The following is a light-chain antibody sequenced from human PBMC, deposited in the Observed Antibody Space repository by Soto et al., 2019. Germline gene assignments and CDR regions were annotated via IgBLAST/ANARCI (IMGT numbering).Light chain of an antibody. J-gene: IGKJ1*01. CDR1: QTISHW. Sequence: IRMTQSPSTLSASVGDRVTITCRASQTISHWLAWYQQRPGKAPRLLIHKASTLESGVPSRFSGSGSGTEFTLTIRSLQPEDFATEYCQQYNDFWTFGQGTKVEVK. CDR2: KAS. CDR3: QQYNDFWT. V-gene: IGKV1-5*03.